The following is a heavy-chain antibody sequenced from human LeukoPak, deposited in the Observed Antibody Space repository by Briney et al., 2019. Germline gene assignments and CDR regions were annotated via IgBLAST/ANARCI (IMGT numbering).Heavy chain of an antibody. D-gene: IGHD3-16*02. Sequence: SETLSLTCAVYGGCFSGYYWSWIRQPPGKGLEWIGEINHSGSTNYNPSLKSRVTISVDTSKNQFSLKLSSVTAADTAVYYCARGVGLRVINWFDPWGQGTLVTVSS. CDR2: INHSGST. V-gene: IGHV4-34*01. CDR3: ARGVGLRVINWFDP. J-gene: IGHJ5*02. CDR1: GGCFSGYY.